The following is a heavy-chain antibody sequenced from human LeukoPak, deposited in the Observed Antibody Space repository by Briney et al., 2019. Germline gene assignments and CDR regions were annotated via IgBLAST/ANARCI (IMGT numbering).Heavy chain of an antibody. Sequence: GGSLRLSCAASGFTFSSYSMNWVRQAPGKGLEWVSSISSSSSSYIYYADSVKGRFTISRDNAKNSLYLQMNSLRAEDTAVYYCARDPEWASVVVPAAIDYWGQGTLVTVSS. V-gene: IGHV3-21*01. CDR2: ISSSSSSYI. CDR1: GFTFSSYS. D-gene: IGHD2-2*01. J-gene: IGHJ4*02. CDR3: ARDPEWASVVVPAAIDY.